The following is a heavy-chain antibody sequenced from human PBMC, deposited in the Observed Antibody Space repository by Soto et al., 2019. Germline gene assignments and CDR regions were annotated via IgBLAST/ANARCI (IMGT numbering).Heavy chain of an antibody. Sequence: PGGSLRLSCAASGFTFSNAWMNWVRQAPGKGLEWVGRIKSKTDGGTTDYAAPVKGRFTISRDDSKNTLYLQMNSLKTEDTAVYYCTTDLYCSSASCYDGLDYWGQGTLVTVSS. CDR1: GFTFSNAW. D-gene: IGHD2-2*01. CDR2: IKSKTDGGTT. J-gene: IGHJ4*02. V-gene: IGHV3-15*07. CDR3: TTDLYCSSASCYDGLDY.